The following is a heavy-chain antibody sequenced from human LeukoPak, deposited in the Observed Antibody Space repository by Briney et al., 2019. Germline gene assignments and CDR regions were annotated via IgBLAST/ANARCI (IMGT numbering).Heavy chain of an antibody. J-gene: IGHJ4*02. Sequence: SETLSLTCTVSGGSISSYYWSWIRQPPGKGLEWIGYMYNSGSTKYNPSLKSRVTISVDTAKNQFSLKLSSVTAADTAVYYCALAARRSASFDYWGQGTLVSVSS. D-gene: IGHD6-6*01. V-gene: IGHV4-59*01. CDR1: GGSISSYY. CDR3: ALAARRSASFDY. CDR2: MYNSGST.